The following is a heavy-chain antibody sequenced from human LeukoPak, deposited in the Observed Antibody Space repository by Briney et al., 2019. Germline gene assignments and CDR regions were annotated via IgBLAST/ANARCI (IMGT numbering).Heavy chain of an antibody. CDR2: INHNSGGT. CDR3: ARTLCQLLWLDY. J-gene: IGHJ4*02. Sequence: GSVKVSCKASGYTFTGYYMHWVRQAPGQGLEWMGWINHNSGGTNCARKFQGRVTMTRDTSISPAYMGLSALGSDDKRVYYCARTLCQLLWLDYWGQGTLVTVSS. D-gene: IGHD2-2*01. V-gene: IGHV1-2*02. CDR1: GYTFTGYY.